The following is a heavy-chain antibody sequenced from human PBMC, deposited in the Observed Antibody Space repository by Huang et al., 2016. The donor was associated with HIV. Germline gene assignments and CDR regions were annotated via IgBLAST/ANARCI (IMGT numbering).Heavy chain of an antibody. CDR3: ARLLYRYYFDY. J-gene: IGHJ4*02. Sequence: QLQLQESGPGLVKPSETLSLTCTVSGGSISSSSYYWGWIRQPPGKGREWIGSIYYSGSTYYNPSLKSRVTISVDTSKNQFSLKLSSVTAADTAVYYCARLLYRYYFDYWGQGTLVTVSS. V-gene: IGHV4-39*01. CDR2: IYYSGST. CDR1: GGSISSSSYY. D-gene: IGHD1-26*01.